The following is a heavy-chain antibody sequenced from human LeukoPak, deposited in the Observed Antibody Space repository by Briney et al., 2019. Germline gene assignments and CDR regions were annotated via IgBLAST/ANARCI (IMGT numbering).Heavy chain of an antibody. D-gene: IGHD3-22*01. V-gene: IGHV4-4*07. Sequence: PSETLSLTCAVYGGSFSGYYWSWIRQPAGKGLEWIGRIYTSGSTNYNPSLKSRVTMSVDTSKNQFSLKLSSVTAADTAVYYCAREVPAAIRYYYDSSGSAHAFDIWGQGTMVTVSS. CDR2: IYTSGST. CDR1: GGSFSGYY. CDR3: AREVPAAIRYYYDSSGSAHAFDI. J-gene: IGHJ3*02.